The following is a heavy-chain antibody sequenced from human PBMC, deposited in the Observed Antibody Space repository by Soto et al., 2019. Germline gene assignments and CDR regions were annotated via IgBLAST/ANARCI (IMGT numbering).Heavy chain of an antibody. CDR2: IKNKADGGTT. CDR1: GITFTNAW. J-gene: IGHJ1*01. CDR3: TTDAGDYEDF. V-gene: IGHV3-15*01. Sequence: EVQLVESGGDLVKPGGCLRLSCAASGITFTNAWMSWVRQAPGKGLEWVGRIKNKADGGTTDYAAPVRGRFTISRDDANTTLFLQMNSLETEDTAVYYCTTDAGDYEDFWGQGTLVTVSS. D-gene: IGHD4-17*01.